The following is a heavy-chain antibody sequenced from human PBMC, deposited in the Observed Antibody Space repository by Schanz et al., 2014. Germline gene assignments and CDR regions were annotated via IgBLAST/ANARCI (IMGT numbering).Heavy chain of an antibody. CDR1: GFTFSGFW. Sequence: VHLLESGGGLVEPGGSLRLSCAASGFTFSGFWMTWVRQAPGKGLEWVSGITGASDHIDYAESVKGRFTISRDNSKNTLYLQMDSLRAEDTAVYYCAKGRFGELSAFDIWGQGTMVTVSS. CDR2: ITGASDHI. J-gene: IGHJ3*02. V-gene: IGHV3-23*01. D-gene: IGHD3-10*01. CDR3: AKGRFGELSAFDI.